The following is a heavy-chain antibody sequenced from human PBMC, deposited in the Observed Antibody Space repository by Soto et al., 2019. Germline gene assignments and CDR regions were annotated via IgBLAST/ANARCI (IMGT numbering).Heavy chain of an antibody. V-gene: IGHV4-39*01. CDR1: GGSISSSSYY. CDR2: IYYTGST. Sequence: QLQLQESGPGLVKPSETLSLTCSVSGGSISSSSYYWGWIRQPPGKGLEWIGTIYYTGSTYYNPSLKSRVTISVDTSKNQFSLKLSSVTAADTAVYYCARHTLGDYLLGLLGWFDPWGQGTLVTVSS. CDR3: ARHTLGDYLLGLLGWFDP. D-gene: IGHD3-10*01. J-gene: IGHJ5*02.